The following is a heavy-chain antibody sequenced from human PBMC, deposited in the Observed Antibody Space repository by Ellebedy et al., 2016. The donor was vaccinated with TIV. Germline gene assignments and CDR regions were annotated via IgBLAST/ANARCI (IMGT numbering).Heavy chain of an antibody. D-gene: IGHD2-21*01. CDR1: GFTFDDYA. CDR2: ISWNSGSI. CDR3: AKNFDPNCGGDCYFDY. J-gene: IGHJ4*02. Sequence: GGSLRLXXAASGFTFDDYAMHWVRQAPGKGLEWVSGISWNSGSIGYADSVKGRFTISRDNAKNSLYLQMNSLRAEDTALYYCAKNFDPNCGGDCYFDYWGQGTLVTVSS. V-gene: IGHV3-9*01.